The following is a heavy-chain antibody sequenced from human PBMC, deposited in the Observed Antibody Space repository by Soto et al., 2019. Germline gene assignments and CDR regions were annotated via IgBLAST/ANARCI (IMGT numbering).Heavy chain of an antibody. J-gene: IGHJ4*02. D-gene: IGHD6-13*01. CDR2: IWYDGSNK. CDR1: GFTFSSYG. Sequence: GGSLRLSCAASGFTFSSYGMHWVRQAPGKGLEWVAVIWYDGSNKYYADSVKGRFTISRDNSKNTLYLQMNSLRAEDTAVYYCARDMSIAAAGPTWTPVGVFDYWGQGTLVTVS. CDR3: ARDMSIAAAGPTWTPVGVFDY. V-gene: IGHV3-33*01.